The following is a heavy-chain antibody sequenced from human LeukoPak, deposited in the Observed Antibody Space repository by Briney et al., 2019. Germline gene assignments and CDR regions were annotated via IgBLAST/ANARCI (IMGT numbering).Heavy chain of an antibody. V-gene: IGHV3-48*01. Sequence: PGGSLRLSCVTCGFTFSSCGMNWVRQAPGKGLEWVSYIRSSGTTIYSADSVKGRFTISRDNAKNSLYLQMNSLRAEDTAVYYCAREETYCSGDHYHYYMDVWGRGTTVTVSS. CDR1: GFTFSSCG. D-gene: IGHD3-10*01. CDR3: AREETYCSGDHYHYYMDV. CDR2: IRSSGTTI. J-gene: IGHJ6*03.